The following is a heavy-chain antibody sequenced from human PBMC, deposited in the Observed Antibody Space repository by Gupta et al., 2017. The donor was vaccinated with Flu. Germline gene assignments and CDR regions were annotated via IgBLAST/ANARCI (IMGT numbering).Heavy chain of an antibody. J-gene: IGHJ4*02. V-gene: IGHV4-39*01. CDR3: ARLPNYDYVWGSYYIDY. Sequence: QLQLQESVPGPMKPSSPLPLHCNVPGRSIRSSRYYWGWIRQPSGKGLDWVGNIYYDGNTYYNPSLKSRVTISVDTSRNQFSLKLNSVTAADTAVYYCARLPNYDYVWGSYYIDYWGQGILVSVSS. CDR1: GRSIRSSRYY. D-gene: IGHD3-16*01. CDR2: IYYDGNT.